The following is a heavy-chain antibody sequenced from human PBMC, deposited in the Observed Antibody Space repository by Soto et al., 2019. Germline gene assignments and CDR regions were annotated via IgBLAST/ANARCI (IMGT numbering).Heavy chain of an antibody. V-gene: IGHV5-51*01. CDR2: IYPGDSDT. CDR3: VSPESPGTDY. Sequence: GESLKISCKGSGYSFNTYWIGWVRQMPGKGLEWMGIIYPGDSDTRYSPSFQGQVTISADKSITTAYLQWRSLKASDTAMYYCVSPESPGTDYWGQGTLVTVSS. J-gene: IGHJ4*02. D-gene: IGHD3-10*01. CDR1: GYSFNTYW.